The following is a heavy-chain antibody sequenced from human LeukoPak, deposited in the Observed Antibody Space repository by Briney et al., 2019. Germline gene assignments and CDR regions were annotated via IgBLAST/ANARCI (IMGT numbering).Heavy chain of an antibody. CDR1: GGSISSYY. CDR3: ASVKHVVGHDAYFNIDD. Sequence: SETLSLTCTVSGGSISSYYWSWVRQPPGQGLEWIGYIYYSGSTNYNPSLKSRVTISVDTSKNQFSLKLSYVTAEDTAVYYCASVKHVVGHDAYFNIDDWGQGTTVTVSS. V-gene: IGHV4-59*01. CDR2: IYYSGST. J-gene: IGHJ6*02. D-gene: IGHD3/OR15-3a*01.